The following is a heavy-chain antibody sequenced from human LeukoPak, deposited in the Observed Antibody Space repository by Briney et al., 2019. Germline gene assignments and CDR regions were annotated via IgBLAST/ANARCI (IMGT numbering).Heavy chain of an antibody. CDR3: ARGRGVDTNWFDP. Sequence: SQTLSLTCTVSGGSISSGGYYWSWIRQHPGKGLEWIGYIYCSGSTYYNPSLKSRVTISVDTSKNQFSLKLSSVTAADTAVYYCARGRGVDTNWFDPWGQGTLVTVSS. CDR2: IYCSGST. J-gene: IGHJ5*02. D-gene: IGHD3-3*01. V-gene: IGHV4-31*03. CDR1: GGSISSGGYY.